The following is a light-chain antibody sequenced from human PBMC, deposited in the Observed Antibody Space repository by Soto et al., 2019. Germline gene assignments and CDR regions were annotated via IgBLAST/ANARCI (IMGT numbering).Light chain of an antibody. J-gene: IGLJ1*01. CDR3: CSYAGSSTWV. Sequence: QSALTQPASVSGSPGQSITISCTGTSSDVVSYNLVSWYQQHPGKAPKLMIYEVSKRPSGVSNRFSGSKSGNTASLTISGLQAEDEADYYCCSYAGSSTWVFGTGTKVTVL. CDR1: SSDVVSYNL. CDR2: EVS. V-gene: IGLV2-23*02.